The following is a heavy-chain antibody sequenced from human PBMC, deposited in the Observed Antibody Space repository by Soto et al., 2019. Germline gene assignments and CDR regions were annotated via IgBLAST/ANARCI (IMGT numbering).Heavy chain of an antibody. CDR3: AHIGLQLLWFGEFSNWFDP. D-gene: IGHD3-10*01. Sequence: QITLKESGPTLVKPTQTLTLTCTFSGFSLSTSGVGVGWIRQPPGKALEWLALIYCDDDKRYSPSLKSRLTITKDTSKNQVVLTMTNMDPVDTATYYCAHIGLQLLWFGEFSNWFDPWGQGTLVTVSS. CDR2: IYCDDDK. CDR1: GFSLSTSGVG. J-gene: IGHJ5*02. V-gene: IGHV2-5*02.